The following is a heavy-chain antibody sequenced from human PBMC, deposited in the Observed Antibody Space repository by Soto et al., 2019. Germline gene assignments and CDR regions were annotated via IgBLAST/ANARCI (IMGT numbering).Heavy chain of an antibody. V-gene: IGHV4-59*01. CDR3: ARVWGGAFDT. D-gene: IGHD3-10*01. J-gene: IGHJ3*02. CDR1: GGSLTSYY. CDR2: IYYSGST. Sequence: PSETLSLTCTVSGGSLTSYYWSWIRQPPGKGLEWIGYIYYSGSTNYNPSLKSRVTISVDTSKNQFSLKLSSVTAADTAVYYCARVWGGAFDTWGQGPMVTVS.